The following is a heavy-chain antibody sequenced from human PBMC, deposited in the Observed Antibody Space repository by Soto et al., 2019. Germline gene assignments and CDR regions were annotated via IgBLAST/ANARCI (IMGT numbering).Heavy chain of an antibody. CDR3: ARVVVGANMKFDP. CDR1: GGTFSSYA. J-gene: IGHJ5*02. CDR2: IIPIFGTA. V-gene: IGHV1-69*13. D-gene: IGHD1-26*01. Sequence: SVKVSCKASGGTFSSYAISWVRQAPGQGLEWMGGIIPIFGTANYAQKFQGRVTITADESTSTAYMELSSLRSEDTAVYYCARVVVGANMKFDPWGQGTLVTVSS.